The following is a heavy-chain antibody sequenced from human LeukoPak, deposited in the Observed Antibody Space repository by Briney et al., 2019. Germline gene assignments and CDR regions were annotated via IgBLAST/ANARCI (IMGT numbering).Heavy chain of an antibody. Sequence: ASVKVSCKASGYTFTGAYIHWVRQAPGQGPEWMGWINSYSGGTNYAQKFQGRVTLTRDTSLGTAYMELSRLRSDDTAVYYCARQGEAASFDYWGQGTLVTASS. CDR3: ARQGEAASFDY. J-gene: IGHJ4*02. CDR2: INSYSGGT. V-gene: IGHV1-2*02. CDR1: GYTFTGAY. D-gene: IGHD6-13*01.